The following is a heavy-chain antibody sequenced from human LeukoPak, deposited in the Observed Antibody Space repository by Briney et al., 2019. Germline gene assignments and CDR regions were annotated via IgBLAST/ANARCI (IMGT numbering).Heavy chain of an antibody. J-gene: IGHJ3*02. CDR3: AKDGVIVVRRGDRAAFDI. CDR1: GFTFSSYG. V-gene: IGHV3-30*02. Sequence: GGSLRLSCAASGFTFSSYGMHWVRQAPGKGLEWVAFIRYDGSNKYYADSVKGRFTISRDSSKNTLYLQMNSLRAEDTAVYYCAKDGVIVVRRGDRAAFDIWGQGTMVTVSS. D-gene: IGHD3-22*01. CDR2: IRYDGSNK.